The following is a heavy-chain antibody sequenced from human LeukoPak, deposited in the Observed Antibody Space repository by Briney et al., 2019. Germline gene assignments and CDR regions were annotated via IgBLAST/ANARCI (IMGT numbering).Heavy chain of an antibody. J-gene: IGHJ5*02. V-gene: IGHV3-7*01. CDR3: ARERGSGSYHPFDP. CDR2: IKQDGTEK. Sequence: PGGSLRLSCAASGFTFSSYGMHWVRQAPGKGLEWVANIKQDGTEKNYVDSVKGRFTISRDNAKNSLYLQMDSLRAEDTAVYYCARERGSGSYHPFDPWGQGTLATVSS. CDR1: GFTFSSYG. D-gene: IGHD3-10*01.